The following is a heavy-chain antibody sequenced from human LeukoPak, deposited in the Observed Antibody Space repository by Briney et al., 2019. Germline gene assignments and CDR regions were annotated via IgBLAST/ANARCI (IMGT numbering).Heavy chain of an antibody. CDR3: ARVLGSLLDY. CDR1: GGTFSSYA. J-gene: IGHJ4*02. CDR2: IIPISGTA. Sequence: VASVKVSCKASGGTFSSYAISWVRQAPGQWLDWMGGIIPISGTANYAQKFQGRVTITADESTSTAYMELSSLRSEDTAVYYCARVLGSLLDYWGQGTLVTVSS. V-gene: IGHV1-69*13. D-gene: IGHD2-15*01.